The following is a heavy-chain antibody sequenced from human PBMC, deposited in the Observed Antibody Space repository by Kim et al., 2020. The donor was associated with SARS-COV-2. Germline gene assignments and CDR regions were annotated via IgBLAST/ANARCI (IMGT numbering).Heavy chain of an antibody. J-gene: IGHJ4*02. V-gene: IGHV1-46*01. D-gene: IGHD1-1*01. CDR1: GYTFTRHF. CDR3: ARSTTTDLHWPPPIDDH. CDR2: INPHDHTT. Sequence: ASVKVSCKASGYTFTRHFVQWVRQAPGQGLEWVGIINPHDHTTSYAQKFQDRVTMTRDTSTTTVYMELSYLRSEDTAVYYCARSTTTDLHWPPPIDDHWGQGTLVTVSS.